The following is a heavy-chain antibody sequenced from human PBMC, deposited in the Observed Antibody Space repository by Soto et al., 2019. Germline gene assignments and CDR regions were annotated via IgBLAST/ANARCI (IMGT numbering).Heavy chain of an antibody. V-gene: IGHV3-23*01. CDR3: AKEGAWYYGSGVRPFDY. CDR1: GFTFSSYA. J-gene: IGHJ4*02. Sequence: EVQLLESGGGLVQPGGSLRLSCAASGFTFSSYAMSWVRQAPGKGLEWVSAISGSGGSTYYADSVKGRFTISRDNSKNTLYLQMNSMRAEDTAVYYCAKEGAWYYGSGVRPFDYWGQGTLVTVSS. CDR2: ISGSGGST. D-gene: IGHD3-10*01.